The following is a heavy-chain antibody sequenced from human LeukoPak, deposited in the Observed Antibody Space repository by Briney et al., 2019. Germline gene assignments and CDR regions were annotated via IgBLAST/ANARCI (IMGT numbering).Heavy chain of an antibody. J-gene: IGHJ4*02. V-gene: IGHV4-59*01. CDR2: IYYSGST. D-gene: IGHD3-10*01. CDR1: GGSISSYY. CDR3: ARLSMVRGVMAPVRYFDY. Sequence: SETLSLACTVSGGSISSYYWSWIRQPPGKGLEWIGYIYYSGSTNYNPSLKSRVTISVDTSKNQFSLKLSSVTAADTAVYYCARLSMVRGVMAPVRYFDYWGQGTLVTVSS.